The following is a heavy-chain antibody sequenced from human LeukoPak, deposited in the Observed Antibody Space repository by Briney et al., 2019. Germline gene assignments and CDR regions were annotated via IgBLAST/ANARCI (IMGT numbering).Heavy chain of an antibody. Sequence: PSETLSLTCTVSGGSISSYYWSWIRQPPGKGLEWIGYIYYSGSTNYNPSLKSRVTKSVDTSKNQFSLKLSSVTAADTAVYYCARDGYYGMDVWGQGTTVTVSS. V-gene: IGHV4-59*12. J-gene: IGHJ6*02. CDR1: GGSISSYY. CDR3: ARDGYYGMDV. CDR2: IYYSGST.